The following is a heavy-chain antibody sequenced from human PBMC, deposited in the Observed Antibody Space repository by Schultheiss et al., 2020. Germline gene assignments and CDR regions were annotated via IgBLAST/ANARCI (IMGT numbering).Heavy chain of an antibody. CDR2: IYHSGST. CDR3: ARVPYDFWSGAYYFDY. CDR1: GFTFSSYA. D-gene: IGHD3-3*01. V-gene: IGHV4-34*01. Sequence: ESLKISCAASGFTFSSYAMSWVRQPPGKGLEWIGEIYHSGSTNYNPSLKSRVTISVDTSKNQFSLKLSSVTAADTAVYYCARVPYDFWSGAYYFDYWGQGTLVTVSS. J-gene: IGHJ4*02.